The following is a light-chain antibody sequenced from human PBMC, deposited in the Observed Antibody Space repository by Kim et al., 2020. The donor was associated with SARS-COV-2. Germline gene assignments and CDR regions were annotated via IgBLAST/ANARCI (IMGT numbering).Light chain of an antibody. CDR3: QQRFNWPLT. CDR2: DAS. V-gene: IGKV3-11*01. Sequence: SLSPGERATLSCRVSQSVNYYLAWYQQRPGQAPRLLIYDASKRATGIPARFSGTGSGTDFTLTISSLEPEDSAVYYCQQRFNWPLTVGGGTKVEI. J-gene: IGKJ4*01. CDR1: QSVNYY.